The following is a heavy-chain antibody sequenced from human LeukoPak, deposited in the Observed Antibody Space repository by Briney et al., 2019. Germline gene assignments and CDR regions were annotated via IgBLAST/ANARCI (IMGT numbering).Heavy chain of an antibody. CDR3: AREGRCSSTSCYATYYYMDV. D-gene: IGHD2-2*01. Sequence: PGGSLRLSCAASGFTFSDYYMNWLRQAPGKGLEWISYITNDGYSIYYADSVKGRFTISRDNAKNSLFLQMNGLRAEDTAVYYCAREGRCSSTSCYATYYYMDVWGKGTTVTVSS. CDR2: ITNDGYSI. V-gene: IGHV3-11*04. J-gene: IGHJ6*03. CDR1: GFTFSDYY.